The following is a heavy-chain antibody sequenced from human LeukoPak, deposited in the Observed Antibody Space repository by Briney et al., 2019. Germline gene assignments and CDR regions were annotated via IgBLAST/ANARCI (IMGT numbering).Heavy chain of an antibody. Sequence: GGSLRLSCAASGFTFSSYAMHWVRQAPGKGLEWVAVISYDGSNKYYADSVKGRFTISRDNSKNTLYLQMNSLRAEDTAVYYCARGQHGVGATTPSIWGQGTLDTVSS. V-gene: IGHV3-30*04. CDR3: ARGQHGVGATTPSI. D-gene: IGHD1-26*01. CDR2: ISYDGSNK. J-gene: IGHJ4*02. CDR1: GFTFSSYA.